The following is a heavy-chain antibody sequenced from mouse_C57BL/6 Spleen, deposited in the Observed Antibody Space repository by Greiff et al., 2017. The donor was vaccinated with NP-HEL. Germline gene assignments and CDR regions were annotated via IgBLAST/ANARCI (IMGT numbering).Heavy chain of an antibody. V-gene: IGHV5-9-1*02. D-gene: IGHD1-1*01. Sequence: EVKVVESGEGLVKPGGSLKLSCAASGFTFSSYAMSWVRQTPEKRLEWVAYISSGGDYIYYADTVKGRFTISRDNARNTLYLQMSSLKSEDTAMYYCTRDVPITTVDYAMDYWGQGTSVTVSS. CDR3: TRDVPITTVDYAMDY. CDR1: GFTFSSYA. CDR2: ISSGGDYI. J-gene: IGHJ4*01.